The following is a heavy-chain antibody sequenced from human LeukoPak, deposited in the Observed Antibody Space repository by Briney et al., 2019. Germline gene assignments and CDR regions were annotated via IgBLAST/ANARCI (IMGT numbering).Heavy chain of an antibody. CDR1: GGSVSSYY. CDR3: ARLQVHCGGDCYTRWFDP. Sequence: PSETLTLTCTVSGGSVSSYYWSWIRQPPRKGLERIAYIYYSGSTKYNPSLKSRVTISLDRSKNQFSLKPRSVTAADTAVYYCARLQVHCGGDCYTRWFDPWGQGTLVTVSS. D-gene: IGHD2-21*02. V-gene: IGHV4-59*08. J-gene: IGHJ5*02. CDR2: IYYSGST.